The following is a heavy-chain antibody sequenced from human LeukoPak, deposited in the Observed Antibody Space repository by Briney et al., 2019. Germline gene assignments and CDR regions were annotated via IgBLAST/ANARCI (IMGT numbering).Heavy chain of an antibody. J-gene: IGHJ3*02. V-gene: IGHV3-48*04. CDR1: GFTFSSSA. CDR2: ISSSSGTI. CDR3: AIGDDGFNS. Sequence: GGSLRLSCAASGFTFSSSAMNWVRQAPGKGLEGLSHISSSSGTIYYADSVKDRFTISRDNAKNSLYLQMNSLRAEDTAVYHCAIGDDGFNSWGQGTMVTASS.